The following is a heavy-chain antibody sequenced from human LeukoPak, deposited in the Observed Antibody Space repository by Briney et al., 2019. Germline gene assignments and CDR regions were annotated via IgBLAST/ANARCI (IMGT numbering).Heavy chain of an antibody. CDR2: IWSDGTNQ. J-gene: IGHJ4*02. V-gene: IGHV3-33*01. D-gene: IGHD4-11*01. Sequence: PGGSLRLSCAAAKFTFSHYDMHWVRQAPGKGLEWVAVIWSDGTNQYYADSVKGRFTISRDNSKKTVYLQMNSLRAEDTGVYYCARDAQRGFDYSNSLQYWGQGILVTVSS. CDR1: KFTFSHYD. CDR3: ARDAQRGFDYSNSLQY.